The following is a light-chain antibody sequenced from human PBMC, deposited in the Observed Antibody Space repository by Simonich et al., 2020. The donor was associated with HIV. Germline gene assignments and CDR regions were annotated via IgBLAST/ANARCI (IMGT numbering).Light chain of an antibody. CDR1: QSVSSN. CDR3: QQRSNWPLT. V-gene: IGKV3-11*01. J-gene: IGKJ4*01. CDR2: DAS. Sequence: EIVMTQSPATLSVSPGERATLSCRASQSVSSNLSWYQQKPGQAPRLLIYDASNRATGLPARFSGSGSGTDFTLTISSLEPEDFVVYYCQQRSNWPLTFGGGTKVEIK.